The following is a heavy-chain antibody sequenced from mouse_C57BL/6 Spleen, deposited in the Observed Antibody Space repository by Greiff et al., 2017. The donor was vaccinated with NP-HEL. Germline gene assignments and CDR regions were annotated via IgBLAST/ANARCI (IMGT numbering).Heavy chain of an antibody. V-gene: IGHV1-80*01. Sequence: VQLQQSGAELVKPGASVKISCKASGYAFSSYWMNWVKQRPGKGLEWIGQIYPGDGDTNYNGKFKGKATLTADKSSSKDNMQLSSLTSEDSAVYFCAMGAYDGYYVDVGGTGTTVTVSS. D-gene: IGHD2-3*01. CDR1: GYAFSSYW. J-gene: IGHJ1*03. CDR3: AMGAYDGYYVDV. CDR2: IYPGDGDT.